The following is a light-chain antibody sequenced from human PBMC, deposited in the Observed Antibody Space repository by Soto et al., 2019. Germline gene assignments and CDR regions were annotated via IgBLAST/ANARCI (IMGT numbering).Light chain of an antibody. CDR2: VDK. CDR1: SGNIASNF. J-gene: IGLJ2*01. Sequence: NFMLTQPHSVSVSPGKTVTISCTRSSGNIASNFVQWFQERPGSSPTTVIYVDKQRPSEVPDRFSGSIDRSSNSASLTISGLKTDDEADYYCQSYDGTIQVFGGGTKLTVL. CDR3: QSYDGTIQV. V-gene: IGLV6-57*01.